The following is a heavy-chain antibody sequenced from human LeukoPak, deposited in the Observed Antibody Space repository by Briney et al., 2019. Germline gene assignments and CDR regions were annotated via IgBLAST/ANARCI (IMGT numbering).Heavy chain of an antibody. CDR3: ARETRGYYYDSSGPNDAFDI. CDR1: GFTFSDYY. J-gene: IGHJ3*02. V-gene: IGHV3-66*01. D-gene: IGHD3-22*01. Sequence: GGSLRLSCAASGFTFSDYYMSWIRQAPGKGLEWVSVIYSGGSTYYADSVKGRFTISRDNSKNTLYLQMNSLRAEDTAVYYCARETRGYYYDSSGPNDAFDIWGQGTMVTVSS. CDR2: IYSGGST.